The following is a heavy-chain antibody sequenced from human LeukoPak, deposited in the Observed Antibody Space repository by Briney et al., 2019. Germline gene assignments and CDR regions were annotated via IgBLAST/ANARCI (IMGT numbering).Heavy chain of an antibody. Sequence: GGSLRLSCAASGFTFDDYTMHWVRQAPRKGLEWVSLISWDGGSTYYADSVKGRFTTSRDNSKNSLYLQMNSLRTEDTALYYCAKDKSGYVDYWGQGTLVTVSS. V-gene: IGHV3-43*01. D-gene: IGHD1-26*01. CDR1: GFTFDDYT. CDR2: ISWDGGST. J-gene: IGHJ4*02. CDR3: AKDKSGYVDY.